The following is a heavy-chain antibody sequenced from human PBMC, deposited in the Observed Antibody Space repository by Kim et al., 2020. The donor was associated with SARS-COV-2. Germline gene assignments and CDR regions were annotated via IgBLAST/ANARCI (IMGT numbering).Heavy chain of an antibody. CDR3: ARDQTVVPLDY. Sequence: IDYADAVKGRFTISRDNAKNSLYLQMNSLRAEDTAVYYCARDQTVVPLDYWGQGTLVTVSS. CDR2: I. V-gene: IGHV3-11*01. D-gene: IGHD2-21*01. J-gene: IGHJ4*02.